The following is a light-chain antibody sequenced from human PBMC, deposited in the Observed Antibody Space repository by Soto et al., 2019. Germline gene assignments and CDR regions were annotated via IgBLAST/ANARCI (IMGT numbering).Light chain of an antibody. CDR3: QQYNNWPLT. CDR2: DAS. V-gene: IGKV1-5*01. CDR1: QSISSW. J-gene: IGKJ4*01. Sequence: GDRVTITCRASQSISSWLAWYQQKPGKAPKLLIYDASSLESGVPSRFSGSGSGTEFTLTISSLQSEDFAVYYCQQYNNWPLTCGGGTKVDIK.